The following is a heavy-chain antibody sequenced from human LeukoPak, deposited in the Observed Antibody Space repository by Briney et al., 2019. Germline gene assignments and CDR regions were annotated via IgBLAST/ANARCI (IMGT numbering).Heavy chain of an antibody. D-gene: IGHD3-10*01. Sequence: SVTVSFKASGGTFSIYAISWVRQAPGQGLEWMGGIIPIFGTANYAQKFQGRVTITTDESTSTAYMELSSLRSEDTAVYYCARSMVRGVILGYFDYWGQGTLVTVSS. V-gene: IGHV1-69*05. CDR2: IIPIFGTA. J-gene: IGHJ4*02. CDR1: GGTFSIYA. CDR3: ARSMVRGVILGYFDY.